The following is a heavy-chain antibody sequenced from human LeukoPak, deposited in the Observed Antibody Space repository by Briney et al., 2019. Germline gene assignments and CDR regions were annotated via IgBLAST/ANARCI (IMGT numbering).Heavy chain of an antibody. Sequence: GGSLRLSCAASGFIFSSYSMNWVRQAPGKGLEWVSYISSGGSTIYYADSVKGRFTISRDNDKNSLYLEMNGLRDEDTALYYCTRDAEYGESLCHYWGLGILVTVSS. J-gene: IGHJ4*02. D-gene: IGHD4-17*01. CDR2: ISSGGSTI. CDR1: GFIFSSYS. V-gene: IGHV3-48*02. CDR3: TRDAEYGESLCHY.